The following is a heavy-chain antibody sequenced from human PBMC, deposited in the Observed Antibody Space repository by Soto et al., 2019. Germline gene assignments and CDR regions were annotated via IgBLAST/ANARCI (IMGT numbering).Heavy chain of an antibody. D-gene: IGHD4-17*01. Sequence: QLQLQESGPGLVKPSETLSLTCTVSGGSISSSSYYWGWIRQPPGRGLEWIGSIYESGSTYYNPPLRSGVTISVDTSKNQFSLTLRSVTAVDTAVYCCARHDYGDYEFDCWGQGTPVTVSS. CDR1: GGSISSSSYY. CDR3: ARHDYGDYEFDC. CDR2: IYESGST. V-gene: IGHV4-39*01. J-gene: IGHJ4*02.